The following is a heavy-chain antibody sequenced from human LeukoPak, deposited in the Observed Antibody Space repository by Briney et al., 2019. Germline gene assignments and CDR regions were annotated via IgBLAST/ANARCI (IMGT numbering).Heavy chain of an antibody. D-gene: IGHD2-2*01. V-gene: IGHV3-33*06. J-gene: IGHJ6*03. CDR2: IWYDGSNK. CDR3: AKEGQDIVVVPAATNYYYYMDV. Sequence: GGSLRLSCAASGFTFSSYGMHWVRQAPSKGLEWVAVIWYDGSNKYYADSVKGRFTISRDNSKNTLYLQMNSLRAEDTAVYYCAKEGQDIVVVPAATNYYYYMDVWGKGTTVTVSS. CDR1: GFTFSSYG.